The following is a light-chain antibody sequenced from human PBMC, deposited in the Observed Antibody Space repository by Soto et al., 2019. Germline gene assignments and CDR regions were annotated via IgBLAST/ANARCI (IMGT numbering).Light chain of an antibody. J-gene: IGKJ2*01. CDR2: AAS. CDR3: QQSYSSPQMYT. V-gene: IGKV1-39*01. Sequence: DIQMTQSPSSLSASVGDRVTITCRASQTISSSLNWYQQKPGKAPDLLIYAASNLQSGVPSRFSGSGSGSDFTLTISSLQPGDFATCYCQQSYSSPQMYTFGQGTRLEIK. CDR1: QTISSS.